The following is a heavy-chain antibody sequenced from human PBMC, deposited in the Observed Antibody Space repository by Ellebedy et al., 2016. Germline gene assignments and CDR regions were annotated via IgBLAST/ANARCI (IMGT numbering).Heavy chain of an antibody. CDR2: ISYDGSNK. V-gene: IGHV3-30*03. Sequence: GESLKISXAASGFTFSDYAMAWVRQVPGKVLEWVAVISYDGSNKYYADSVKGRFTISRDNSKNTLSLEMSSLRAEDTAVYYCARGGYYDSNGYPRCDYWGQGTLVTVSS. D-gene: IGHD3-22*01. CDR1: GFTFSDYA. CDR3: ARGGYYDSNGYPRCDY. J-gene: IGHJ4*02.